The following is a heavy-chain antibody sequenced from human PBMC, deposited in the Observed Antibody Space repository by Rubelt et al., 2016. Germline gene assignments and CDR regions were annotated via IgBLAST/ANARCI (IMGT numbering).Heavy chain of an antibody. CDR3: AHSPYCTGGSCYHNFAY. D-gene: IGHD2-15*01. CDR1: GFSLSTSGVA. J-gene: IGHJ4*02. V-gene: IGHV2-5*02. CDR2: IYWDDDK. Sequence: QITLKESGPTLVKPTQTLTLTCTFSGFSLSTSGVAVGWIRQPPGKALEWLALIYWDDDKRYSPSLTSRLTIPKDTSNNQVVLKMTNTDPVDTATYYCAHSPYCTGGSCYHNFAYWGQGTLVTVSS.